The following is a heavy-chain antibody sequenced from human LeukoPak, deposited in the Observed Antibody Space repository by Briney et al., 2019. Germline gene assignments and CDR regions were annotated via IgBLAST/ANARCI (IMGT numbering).Heavy chain of an antibody. V-gene: IGHV1-2*06. CDR1: GYTFTGYY. J-gene: IGHJ6*02. CDR3: ARRYCSGGSCSYYYGMDV. D-gene: IGHD2-15*01. Sequence: ASVKVSCKASGYTFTGYYMHWVRQAPGQGLEWMGRINPNSGGTNYAQKFQGRVTMTRDTSISTAYMELSRLRSEDTAVYYCARRYCSGGSCSYYYGMDVWGQGTTVTVSS. CDR2: INPNSGGT.